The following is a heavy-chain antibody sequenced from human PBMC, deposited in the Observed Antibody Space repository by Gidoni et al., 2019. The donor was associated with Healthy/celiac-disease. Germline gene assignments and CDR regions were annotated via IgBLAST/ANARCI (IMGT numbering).Heavy chain of an antibody. D-gene: IGHD3-10*01. Sequence: EVQLLESGGGLVQPWGSLRLSCAASGFPFTSYAMRWVRQAPGKGLEWVSAIRGSGGSTYYADSVKGRFTISRDNSKNTLYLQMNSLRAEDTAVYYCAKSRGDVMVRGVIITRPIDYWGQGTLVTVSS. CDR3: AKSRGDVMVRGVIITRPIDY. V-gene: IGHV3-23*01. J-gene: IGHJ4*02. CDR1: GFPFTSYA. CDR2: IRGSGGST.